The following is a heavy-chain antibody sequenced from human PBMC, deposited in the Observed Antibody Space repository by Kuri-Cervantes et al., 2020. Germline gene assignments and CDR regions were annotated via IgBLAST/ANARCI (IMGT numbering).Heavy chain of an antibody. V-gene: IGHV2-5*01. CDR1: GFSLSTSGVG. D-gene: IGHD3-10*01. J-gene: IGHJ5*02. Sequence: SGPTLVQPTQTLTLTCTFSGFSLSTSGVGVGWIRQPPGKALEWLELIYWNDDRRYRPSLKSRLTITKDTSKNQVVLTMTNMDPVDTATYYCPLGPPPYYYGSGSYLPFDPWGKGTLVTVSS. CDR3: PLGPPPYYYGSGSYLPFDP. CDR2: IYWNDDR.